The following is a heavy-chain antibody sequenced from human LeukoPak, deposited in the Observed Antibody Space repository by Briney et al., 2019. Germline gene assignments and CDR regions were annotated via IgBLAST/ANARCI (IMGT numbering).Heavy chain of an antibody. V-gene: IGHV3-11*01. CDR3: ARGIDY. CDR2: ISSSGNTI. CDR1: GFTFSAYY. Sequence: GGSLRLSCAASGFTFSAYYMSWIRQAPGKGLEWVSYISSSGNTIYYADSVRGRFTISRDTSKNMVFLQMNSLRVEDTAVYYCARGIDYWGRGTLVTVSS. J-gene: IGHJ4*02.